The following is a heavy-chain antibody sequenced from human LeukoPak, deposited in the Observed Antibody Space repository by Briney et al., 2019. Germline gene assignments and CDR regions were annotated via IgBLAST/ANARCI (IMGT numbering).Heavy chain of an antibody. Sequence: SETLSLTCTVSGGSISSYYWSWIRQPAGKGLEWIGRIYTSGSTNYNPSLKSRVTISVDTSKNQFSLKLSSVTAADTAVYYCARQGGRWLQFKWFDPWGQGTLVTVSS. CDR3: ARQGGRWLQFKWFDP. D-gene: IGHD5-24*01. J-gene: IGHJ5*02. CDR2: IYTSGST. CDR1: GGSISSYY. V-gene: IGHV4-4*07.